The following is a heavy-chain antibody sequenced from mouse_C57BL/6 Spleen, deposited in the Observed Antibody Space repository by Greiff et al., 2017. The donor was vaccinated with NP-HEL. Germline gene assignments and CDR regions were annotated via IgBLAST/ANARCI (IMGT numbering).Heavy chain of an antibody. J-gene: IGHJ4*01. CDR3: ARCHYYGSSYNAMDY. D-gene: IGHD1-1*01. CDR1: GYTFTSYW. V-gene: IGHV1-50*01. CDR2: IDPSDSYT. Sequence: QVQLQQPGAELVKPGASVKLSCKASGYTFTSYWMQWVKQRPGQGLEWIGEIDPSDSYTNYNQKFKGKATLTVDTSSSTAYMQLSSLTSEDSAVYYCARCHYYGSSYNAMDYWGQGTSVTVSS.